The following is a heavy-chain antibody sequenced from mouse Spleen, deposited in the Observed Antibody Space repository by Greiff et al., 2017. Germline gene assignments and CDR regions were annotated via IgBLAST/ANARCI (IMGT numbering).Heavy chain of an antibody. CDR2: IWSDGST. V-gene: IGHV2-6-1*01. D-gene: IGHD1-1*01. J-gene: IGHJ4*01. CDR3: ARHEEHYYGSSYGAMDY. CDR1: GFSLTSYG. Sequence: VQGVESGPGLVAPSQSLSITCTISGFSLTSYGVHWVRQPPGKGLEWLVVIWSDGSTTYNSALKSRLSISKDNSKSQVFLKMNSLQTDDTAMYYCARHEEHYYGSSYGAMDYWGQGTSVTVSS.